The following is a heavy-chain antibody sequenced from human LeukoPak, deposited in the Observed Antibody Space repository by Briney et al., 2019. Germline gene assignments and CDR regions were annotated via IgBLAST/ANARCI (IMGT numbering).Heavy chain of an antibody. D-gene: IGHD6-19*01. CDR1: GFIVSSNY. CDR2: IYSSGST. J-gene: IGHJ4*02. CDR3: TRLAVAYFDS. Sequence: GRSLRLSCAASGFIVSSNYMGWVRQAPGKGLEWVSVIYSSGSTYYPDSVKGRFTISRDESKNTLYLQMNSLRAEDTAVYYCTRLAVAYFDSWGQGTLVTVSS. V-gene: IGHV3-66*04.